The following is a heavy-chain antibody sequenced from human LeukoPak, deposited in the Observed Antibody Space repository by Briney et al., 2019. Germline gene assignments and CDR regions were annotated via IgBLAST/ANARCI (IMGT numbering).Heavy chain of an antibody. CDR2: IKQDGSEK. D-gene: IGHD6-13*01. CDR1: GFTFTNYW. CDR3: AKETSIAAADNWFDP. V-gene: IGHV3-7*03. J-gene: IGHJ5*02. Sequence: GGSLRLSCAASGFTFTNYWMRWVRQAPGKGLEWVANIKQDGSEKHYVDSVKGRFTISRDNAKNSLYLQMNSLRAEDTAVYYCAKETSIAAADNWFDPWGQGTLVTVSS.